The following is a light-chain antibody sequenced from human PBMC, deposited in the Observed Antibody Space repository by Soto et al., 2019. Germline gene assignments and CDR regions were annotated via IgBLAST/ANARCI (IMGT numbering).Light chain of an antibody. Sequence: VVLTHSPVTLSLSPGEVAALSCRAIQSVSSYLAWYQQKPGQAPRLLIYGASSRATGIPDRFSGSGSGTDFTLTISRLEPEDFAVYYCQQYGSSGTFGQGTKVDIK. CDR2: GAS. V-gene: IGKV3-20*01. CDR1: QSVSSY. CDR3: QQYGSSGT. J-gene: IGKJ1*01.